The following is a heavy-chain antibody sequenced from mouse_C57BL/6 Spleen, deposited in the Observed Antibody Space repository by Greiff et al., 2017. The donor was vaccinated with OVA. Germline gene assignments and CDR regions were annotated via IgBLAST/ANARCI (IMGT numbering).Heavy chain of an antibody. CDR2: IDPSDSYT. CDR1: GYTFTSYW. J-gene: IGHJ2*01. D-gene: IGHD2-2*01. V-gene: IGHV1-59*01. Sequence: QVQLQQPGAELVRPGTSVKLSCKASGYTFTSYWMHWVKQRPGQGLEWIGVIDPSDSYTNYNQKFKGKATLTVDTSSSTAYMQLSSLTSEDSAVYYCARAGGYDGYYFDDWGQGTTLTVSS. CDR3: ARAGGYDGYYFDD.